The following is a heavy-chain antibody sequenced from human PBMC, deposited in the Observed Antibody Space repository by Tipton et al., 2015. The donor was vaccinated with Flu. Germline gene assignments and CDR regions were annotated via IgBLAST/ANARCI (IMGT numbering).Heavy chain of an antibody. D-gene: IGHD3-9*01. Sequence: TLSLTCTVSGGSISGYYWTWIRQPPGKGMEWIGYIHYTGNTNYNPSLKSRVTISVDTSKNQFSLKLSSVTAADAAVYYCARVVLTGLSPIYFDYWGQGSLITVSS. J-gene: IGHJ4*02. CDR2: IHYTGNT. CDR1: GGSISGYY. V-gene: IGHV4-59*12. CDR3: ARVVLTGLSPIYFDY.